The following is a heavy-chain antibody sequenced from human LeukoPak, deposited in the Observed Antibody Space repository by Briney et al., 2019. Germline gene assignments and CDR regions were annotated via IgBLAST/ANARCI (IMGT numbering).Heavy chain of an antibody. CDR2: IKHDGTEK. CDR1: GFTFSSYW. J-gene: IGHJ4*02. CDR3: ARETRWELSDY. V-gene: IGHV3-7*04. D-gene: IGHD1-26*01. Sequence: GGSLRLSCAASGFTFSSYWMSWVRQAPGKGLEWVANIKHDGTEKYYVDSVRGRFTLSRDNAKNSLYLQMNSLRAEDTAVYYCARETRWELSDYWGQGILVTVSS.